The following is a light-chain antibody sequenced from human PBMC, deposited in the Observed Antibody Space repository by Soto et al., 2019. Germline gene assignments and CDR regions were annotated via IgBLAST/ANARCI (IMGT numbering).Light chain of an antibody. CDR3: QQSSNWPLT. J-gene: IGKJ4*01. Sequence: EFVLTQSPGTLSLSPGERATLSCRASQSVGTHSFAWYQQKPGQAPSLLFFGASIRATGIPDRFSGSGSGTDFTLTISRLEPEDFAVYYCQQSSNWPLTLGGGTKVDIK. CDR1: QSVGTHS. CDR2: GAS. V-gene: IGKV3D-20*02.